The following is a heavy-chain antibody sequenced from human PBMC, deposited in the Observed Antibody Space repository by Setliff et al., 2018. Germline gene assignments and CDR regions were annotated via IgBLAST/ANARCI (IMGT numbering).Heavy chain of an antibody. CDR3: ARGPPDFVVVPAAAKFDY. CDR1: GYTFSAYY. CDR2: INPHSGGT. D-gene: IGHD2-2*01. Sequence: ASVKVSCKASGYTFSAYYIHWVRQAPGQGLEWMGWINPHSGGTNFPQTFQGRVTMTRDTSINTAYMELRSLRTADTAVYYCARGPPDFVVVPAAAKFDYWGQGTLFTVSS. J-gene: IGHJ4*02. V-gene: IGHV1-2*02.